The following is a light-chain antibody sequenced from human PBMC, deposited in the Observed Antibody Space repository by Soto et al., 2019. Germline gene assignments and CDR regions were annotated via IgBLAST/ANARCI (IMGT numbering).Light chain of an antibody. CDR2: DAS. CDR1: QSISSW. Sequence: DIQMTQSPSTLSASVGDRVTITCLASQSISSWLAWYQQKLGRAPRLLIYDASSLESGVPSRFSGSGYGTEFTLTISSLQPDDFATYYCQQYSPYSSLTFGGGTKVDIK. V-gene: IGKV1-5*01. CDR3: QQYSPYSSLT. J-gene: IGKJ4*01.